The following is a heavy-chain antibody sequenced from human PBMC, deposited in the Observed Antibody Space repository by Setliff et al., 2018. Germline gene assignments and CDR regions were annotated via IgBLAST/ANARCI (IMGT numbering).Heavy chain of an antibody. J-gene: IGHJ4*02. V-gene: IGHV4-34*01. Sequence: SSETLSLTCAVYGESFSGHYWSWVRQSPGKGLEWIGTRYYTGTTFYNPSLESRVAVSLDASEKKFSLNLRSVTTADTAVYYCARHFYPPDFFAHWGQGLLVTVS. D-gene: IGHD3-3*01. CDR1: GESFSGHY. CDR3: ARHFYPPDFFAH. CDR2: RYYTGTT.